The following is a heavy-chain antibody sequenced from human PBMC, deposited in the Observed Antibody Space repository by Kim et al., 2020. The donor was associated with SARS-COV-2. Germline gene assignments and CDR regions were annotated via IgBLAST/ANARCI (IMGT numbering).Heavy chain of an antibody. D-gene: IGHD3-22*01. CDR2: INSDGGST. Sequence: GGSLRLSCAASGFTFDNYAMNWVRQTPGEGMEWVSRINSDGGSTEYVDYVKGRFTNSRDNAKNTLYLQMNSLRPEDTAVYYCARDSEYDIRGDYGFFHDLGQGDLGTVSS. CDR3: ARDSEYDIRGDYGFFHD. CDR1: GFTFDNYA. J-gene: IGHJ1*01. V-gene: IGHV3-20*04.